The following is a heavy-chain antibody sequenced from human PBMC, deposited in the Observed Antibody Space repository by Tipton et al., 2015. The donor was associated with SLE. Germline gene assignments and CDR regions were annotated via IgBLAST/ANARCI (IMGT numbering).Heavy chain of an antibody. V-gene: IGHV4-61*02. Sequence: TLSLTCTVSGGSISSGSYYWSWIRQPAGKGLEWIGRIYTSGSTNYNPSLKSRVTISVDTSKNQFSLKLSSVTAADTAVYYCATSRPWGVITQYFHHWGQGTVVIVSS. J-gene: IGHJ1*01. CDR1: GGSISSGSYY. CDR3: ATSRPWGVITQYFHH. CDR2: IYTSGST. D-gene: IGHD3-10*01.